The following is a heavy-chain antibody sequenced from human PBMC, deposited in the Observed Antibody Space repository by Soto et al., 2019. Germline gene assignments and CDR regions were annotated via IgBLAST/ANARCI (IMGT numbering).Heavy chain of an antibody. CDR2: INHSGST. Sequence: PSETLSLTCAVYGGSFSGYYWNWIRQPPGKGLEWIGEINHSGSTNYNPSLKSRVTISVDTSKNQFSLKLSSVTAADTAVYYCAAGPFYGGNPFSVLYWGQGTLVTVSS. CDR3: AAGPFYGGNPFSVLY. J-gene: IGHJ4*02. D-gene: IGHD2-15*01. V-gene: IGHV4-34*01. CDR1: GGSFSGYY.